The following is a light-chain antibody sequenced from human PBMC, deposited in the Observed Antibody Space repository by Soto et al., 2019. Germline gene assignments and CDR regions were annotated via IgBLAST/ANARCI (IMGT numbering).Light chain of an antibody. J-gene: IGKJ4*01. Sequence: DIQLTPSPSSLSASVGDRVTITCQASHDITNCLNWYQQKPGRAPNLLIYDASILETGVPSRFSGSGSGTDFALTISGLQPEDIGTYYCQQFDGLPTFGGGTKVDIK. CDR1: HDITNC. V-gene: IGKV1-33*01. CDR3: QQFDGLPT. CDR2: DAS.